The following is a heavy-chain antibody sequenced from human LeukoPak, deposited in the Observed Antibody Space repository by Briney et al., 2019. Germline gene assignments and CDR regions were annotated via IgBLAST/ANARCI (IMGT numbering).Heavy chain of an antibody. Sequence: GGSLRLSCAASGFTVSSNYMSWVCQAPGKGLEWVSVIYSGGSTYYADSVKGRFTISRDNSKNTLYLQMNSLRAEDTAVYYCARHYGGNSDHNSEVVDYWGQGTVVTVSS. J-gene: IGHJ4*02. D-gene: IGHD4-23*01. CDR3: ARHYGGNSDHNSEVVDY. CDR1: GFTVSSNY. CDR2: IYSGGST. V-gene: IGHV3-53*01.